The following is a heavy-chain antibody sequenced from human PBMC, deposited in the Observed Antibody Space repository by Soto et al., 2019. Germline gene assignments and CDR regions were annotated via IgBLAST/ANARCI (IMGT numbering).Heavy chain of an antibody. CDR1: GGSIRSGDYY. Sequence: SDTLSLTCTESGGSIRSGDYYWSCIHQPPGQGMEWIVYIYYSGSTYYNPSLKSRVTISVDTSKNQFSLKLSSVTAADTAVYYCARVPKGDQYYYDNSGYYYGLFDYWGQGTLVTVS. CDR3: ARVPKGDQYYYDNSGYYYGLFDY. V-gene: IGHV4-30-4*02. D-gene: IGHD3-22*01. J-gene: IGHJ4*02. CDR2: IYYSGST.